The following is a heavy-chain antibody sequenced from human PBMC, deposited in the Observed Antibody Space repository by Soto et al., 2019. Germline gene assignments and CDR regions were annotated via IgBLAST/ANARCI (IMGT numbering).Heavy chain of an antibody. CDR3: ATSVGIAPTGEDGMDV. J-gene: IGHJ6*02. CDR2: IIPILTTP. V-gene: IGHV1-69*01. Sequence: QVQLVQSGDEVKKTGSSVKVSCKASGGTFSIYGFSWVRQAPGQGPEWIGGIIPILTTPNYAQKFHGRVTIVADESTTTVYMELSSLKFEDTAVYYCATSVGIAPTGEDGMDVWGQGTWVTVSS. CDR1: GGTFSIYG. D-gene: IGHD2-8*02.